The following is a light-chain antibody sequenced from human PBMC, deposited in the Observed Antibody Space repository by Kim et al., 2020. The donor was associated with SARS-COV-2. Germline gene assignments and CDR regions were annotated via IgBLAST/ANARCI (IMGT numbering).Light chain of an antibody. V-gene: IGKV1-12*01. J-gene: IGKJ4*01. CDR2: ATS. CDR3: QQDNSFPLT. CDR1: QTIGSW. Sequence: DIQMTQSPSSVSASVGDRVTITCRASQTIGSWLAWYQQKPGKAPEFLIYATSNLQSGVPSRFSGSGSGTDFTLTISSLQPEDFATYYCQQDNSFPLTFGGGTKVDIK.